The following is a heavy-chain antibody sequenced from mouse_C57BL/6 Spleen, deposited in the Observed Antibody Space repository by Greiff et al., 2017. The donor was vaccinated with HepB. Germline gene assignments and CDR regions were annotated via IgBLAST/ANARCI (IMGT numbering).Heavy chain of an antibody. J-gene: IGHJ2*01. V-gene: IGHV1-59*01. CDR1: GYTFTSYW. Sequence: QVQLQQPGAELVRPGTSVKLSCKASGYTFTSYWMHWVKQRPGQGLEWIGVIDPSDSYTNYNQKFKGKATLTVDTSSSTAYMQLSSLTSEDSAVYYCARWHGNYGYYCDYWGQGTTLTVSS. D-gene: IGHD2-1*01. CDR2: IDPSDSYT. CDR3: ARWHGNYGYYCDY.